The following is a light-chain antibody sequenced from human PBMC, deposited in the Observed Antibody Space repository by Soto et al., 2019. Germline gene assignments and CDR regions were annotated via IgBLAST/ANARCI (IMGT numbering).Light chain of an antibody. CDR2: GAS. Sequence: EIVLTQSPGTLSLSPGERATLSCRASQSVSSSYLAWYQQKPGQAPRLLIYGASSRATGIPDWVSGSGSGTDFTLTISRLEPADLAVYYCQHYGSSPRFTFGPGTKVDI. CDR3: QHYGSSPRFT. J-gene: IGKJ3*01. V-gene: IGKV3-20*01. CDR1: QSVSSSY.